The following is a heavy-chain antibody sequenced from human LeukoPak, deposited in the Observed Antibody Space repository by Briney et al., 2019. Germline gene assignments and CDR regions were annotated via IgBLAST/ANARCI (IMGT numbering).Heavy chain of an antibody. CDR2: IIPIFGST. J-gene: IGHJ1*01. D-gene: IGHD2-15*01. Sequence: GSSVKVSCKASGGSLSSFALNWVRQTPGQGLEWMGGIIPIFGSTNYAQKFQVRVTITADESTNTAYMELNSLRSEDTGVYYCARVMVVAGNGGYILYWGQGTLVTVSS. CDR3: ARVMVVAGNGGYILY. CDR1: GGSLSSFA. V-gene: IGHV1-69*01.